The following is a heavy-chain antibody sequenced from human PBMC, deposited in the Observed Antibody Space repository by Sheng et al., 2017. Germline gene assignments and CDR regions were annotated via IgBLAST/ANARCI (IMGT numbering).Heavy chain of an antibody. D-gene: IGHD3-10*01. J-gene: IGHJ3*02. CDR3: VRGVSGGLDI. CDR1: GFTFSKYD. V-gene: IGHV3-30*04. CDR2: ISSDENNK. Sequence: QEHLVESGGGVVQPGRSLRLSCAASGFTFSKYDVHWVRQAPGKGLEWVAVISSDENNKYYADSVKGRFTVSRDNSRSTVYLQMNSLRVEDRAMYYCVRGVSGGLDIWGQGTVVTVSS.